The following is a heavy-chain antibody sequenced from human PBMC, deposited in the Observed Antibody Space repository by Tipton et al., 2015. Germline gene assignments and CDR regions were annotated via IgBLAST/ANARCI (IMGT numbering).Heavy chain of an antibody. D-gene: IGHD3-3*01. V-gene: IGHV1-69*06. J-gene: IGHJ6*02. CDR2: IVPLFGTA. CDR1: GGTFSNYT. Sequence: QSGPEVKKPWSSVKVSCKASGGTFSNYTISWVRQAPGQGLEWMGGIVPLFGTANYAQKFQGRVTITADKSTSTAYMELSSLRSEDTAVYYCALWAAGGGYYFDGMDVWSQGTTVTVSS. CDR3: ALWAAGGGYYFDGMDV.